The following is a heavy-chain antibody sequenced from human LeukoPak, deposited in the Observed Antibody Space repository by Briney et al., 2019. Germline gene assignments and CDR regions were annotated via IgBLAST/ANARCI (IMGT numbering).Heavy chain of an antibody. CDR3: SSSGVEEWQGLHF. CDR2: INPSGGST. CDR1: GYTFTSYY. J-gene: IGHJ4*02. D-gene: IGHD3-3*01. Sequence: ASVKVSCKASGYTFTSYYMHWVRQAPGQGLEWMGIINPSGGSTIYAQKFQGRVTMTEDTSTDTAYMELNSLSSEDTAVYYCSSSGVEEWQGLHFWGQGTLVTVSS. V-gene: IGHV1-46*03.